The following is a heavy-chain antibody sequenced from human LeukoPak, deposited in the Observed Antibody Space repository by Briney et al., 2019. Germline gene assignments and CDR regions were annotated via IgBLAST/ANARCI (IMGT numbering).Heavy chain of an antibody. J-gene: IGHJ4*02. D-gene: IGHD6-19*01. V-gene: IGHV4-59*01. CDR3: ARGVAVAGTFDY. CDR1: GGSISSYY. CDR2: IYYSGST. Sequence: SETLSLTCTVSGGSISSYYWSWIRQPPGKGLEWIGYIYYSGSTNYNPSLKSRVTISVDTSKNQFSLKLSSVTTADTAVYYCARGVAVAGTFDYCGQGTLVTVSS.